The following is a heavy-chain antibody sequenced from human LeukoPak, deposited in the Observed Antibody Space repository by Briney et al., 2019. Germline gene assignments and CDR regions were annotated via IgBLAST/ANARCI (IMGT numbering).Heavy chain of an antibody. CDR1: GGSISSSSYY. V-gene: IGHV4-39*07. D-gene: IGHD3-22*01. CDR2: IHYSGST. Sequence: SETLSLTCSVSGGSISSSSYYWGWIRQPPGKGLEWIGSIHYSGSTYYDPSLKSRVTISVDTSKNQFSLKLSSVTAADTAVYYCARSYYDSSGYRYWGQGTLVTVSS. CDR3: ARSYYDSSGYRY. J-gene: IGHJ4*02.